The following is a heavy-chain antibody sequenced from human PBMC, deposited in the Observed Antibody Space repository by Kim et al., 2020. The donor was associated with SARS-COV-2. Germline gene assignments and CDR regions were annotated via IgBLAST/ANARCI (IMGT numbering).Heavy chain of an antibody. CDR2: IYYSGST. CDR1: GGSISSSSYY. CDR3: ASVSHSSGWHRIGFDY. J-gene: IGHJ4*02. Sequence: SETLSLTCTVSGGSISSSSYYWGWIRQPPGKGLEWIGSIYYSGSTYYNPSLKSRVTISVDTSKNQFSLKLSSVTAADTAVYYCASVSHSSGWHRIGFDYWGQGTLVTVSS. V-gene: IGHV4-39*01. D-gene: IGHD6-19*01.